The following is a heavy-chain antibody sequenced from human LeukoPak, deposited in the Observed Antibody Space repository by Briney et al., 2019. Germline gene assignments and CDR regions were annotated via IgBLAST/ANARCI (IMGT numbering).Heavy chain of an antibody. D-gene: IGHD3-22*01. J-gene: IGHJ4*02. Sequence: PGGSLRLSCAASGFTFSSYAMGWVRQAPGKGLEWVSAISGSGGDTYYADSVRGRFTISRDNPKNTLYLQMNSLRAEDTAVYYCAKGSSGANYFFDFWGQGTLVTVSS. CDR2: ISGSGGDT. CDR3: AKGSSGANYFFDF. V-gene: IGHV3-23*01. CDR1: GFTFSSYA.